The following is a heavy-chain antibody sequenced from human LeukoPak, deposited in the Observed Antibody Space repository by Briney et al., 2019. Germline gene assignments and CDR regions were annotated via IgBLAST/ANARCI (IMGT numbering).Heavy chain of an antibody. D-gene: IGHD6-19*01. CDR1: GGSISSYY. Sequence: TPSETLSLTCTVSGGSISSYYWSWIRQPPGKGLEWIGYIYYSGSTNYNPSLKSRVTISVTSKNQFSPKLSSVTAADTAVYFCAREVSVAGNNWFDPWGQGALVTVSS. CDR2: IYYSGST. V-gene: IGHV4-59*01. CDR3: AREVSVAGNNWFDP. J-gene: IGHJ5*02.